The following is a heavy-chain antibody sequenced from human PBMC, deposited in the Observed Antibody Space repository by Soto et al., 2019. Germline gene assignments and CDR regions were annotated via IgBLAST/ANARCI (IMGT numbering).Heavy chain of an antibody. V-gene: IGHV5-51*01. CDR1: GYSFTSYW. CDR3: ARRGYSYGPLSTYYYYGMDV. D-gene: IGHD5-18*01. J-gene: IGHJ6*02. CDR2: IYPGDSDT. Sequence: GESLKISCKGSGYSFTSYWIGWVRQMPGKGLEWMGIIYPGDSDTRYSPSFQGQVTISADKSISTAYLQWSSLKASDTAMYYCARRGYSYGPLSTYYYYGMDVWGQGTTVTVSS.